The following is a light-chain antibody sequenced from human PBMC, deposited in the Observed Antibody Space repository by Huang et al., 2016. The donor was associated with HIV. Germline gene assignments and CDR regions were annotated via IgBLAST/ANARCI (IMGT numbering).Light chain of an antibody. CDR3: MQALQTPIT. CDR2: LGS. Sequence: DIVMTQSPLSLPVTPGESASISCRSSQSLLHSYGYNYLDWYVQKPGQSPQLLIYLGSNWASGVPDRFSGSGSGTDFTLKISRVEAEDVGVYFCMQALQTPITFGQGTRLEIK. CDR1: QSLLHSYGYNY. V-gene: IGKV2-28*01. J-gene: IGKJ5*01.